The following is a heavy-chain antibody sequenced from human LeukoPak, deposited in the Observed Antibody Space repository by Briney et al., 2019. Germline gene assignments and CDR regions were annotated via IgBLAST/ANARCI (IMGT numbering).Heavy chain of an antibody. V-gene: IGHV1-2*02. CDR3: AASSGSGAFDI. CDR2: INPNNGGT. D-gene: IGHD6-19*01. J-gene: IGHJ3*02. CDR1: GYTFTGYY. Sequence: ASVKVSCKASGYTFTGYYMHWVRQSPGQGLEWMGWINPNNGGTNCAQKFQGRVTMTRDTSISTAYMELSRLRSDDTAVYYCAASSGSGAFDIWGQGTMVTVSS.